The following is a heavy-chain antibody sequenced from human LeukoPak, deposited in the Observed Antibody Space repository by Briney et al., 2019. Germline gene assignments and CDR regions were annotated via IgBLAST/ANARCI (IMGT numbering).Heavy chain of an antibody. D-gene: IGHD6-19*01. CDR2: IHTTGST. CDR3: ARDGGGGWYNY. CDR1: GGSISSYY. J-gene: IGHJ4*02. Sequence: SETLSLTCTVSGGSISSYYWSWLRQPAGKGLEWIGRIHTTGSTKYNPSLRSRVTMSIDTSNNRFSLKLSSVTAADTAVYYCARDGGGGWYNYWGQGTLVTVSS. V-gene: IGHV4-4*07.